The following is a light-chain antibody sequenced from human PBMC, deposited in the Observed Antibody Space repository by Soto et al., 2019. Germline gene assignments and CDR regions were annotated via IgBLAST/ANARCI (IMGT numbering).Light chain of an antibody. CDR1: QSVSSY. V-gene: IGKV3-11*01. J-gene: IGKJ1*01. CDR2: EAS. CDR3: QQRSNWPTT. Sequence: EIVLTQSPATLSLSPGERATLSYRASQSVSSYLAWYQQRPGQAPRLLIYEASNRATGIPARFSGSGSGTDFTLTISSLEPEDFALYYCQQRSNWPTTFGQGTKVDIK.